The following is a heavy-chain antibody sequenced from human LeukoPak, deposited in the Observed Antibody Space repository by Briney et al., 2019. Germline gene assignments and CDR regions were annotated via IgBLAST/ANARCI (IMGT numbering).Heavy chain of an antibody. Sequence: KSSETLSLTCAVYGGSFSGYYWSWIRQPPGKGLEWIGEINHSGSTNYNPSLKSRVTISVDTSKNQFSLKLSSVTAADTAVYYCARVKYSSSWDFDYWGQGTLVTVSS. CDR1: GGSFSGYY. CDR2: INHSGST. CDR3: ARVKYSSSWDFDY. D-gene: IGHD6-13*01. V-gene: IGHV4-34*01. J-gene: IGHJ4*02.